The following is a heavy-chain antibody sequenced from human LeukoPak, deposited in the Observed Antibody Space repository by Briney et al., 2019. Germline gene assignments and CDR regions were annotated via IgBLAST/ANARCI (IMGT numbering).Heavy chain of an antibody. CDR2: IYSGDSDT. J-gene: IGHJ6*03. V-gene: IGHV5-51*01. CDR3: ARHAANTYRGYSYGQDYYYYYYMDV. D-gene: IGHD5-18*01. CDR1: GYSFTSYW. Sequence: GESPKISCKGSGYSFTSYWIGWVRQMPGKGLEWRGIIYSGDSDTRYSPSFQGQVTISADTSISTSYLRWSSLKASDTAMYYCARHAANTYRGYSYGQDYYYYYYMDVWGKGTTVTVSS.